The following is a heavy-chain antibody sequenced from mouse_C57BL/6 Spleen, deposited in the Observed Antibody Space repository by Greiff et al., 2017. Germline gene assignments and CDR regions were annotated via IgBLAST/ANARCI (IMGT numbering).Heavy chain of an antibody. J-gene: IGHJ4*01. CDR2: ISDGGSYT. Sequence: EVKLVESGGGLVKPGGSLKLSCAASGFTFSSYAMSWVRQTPEKRLEWVATISDGGSYTDYPDNVKGQFTISRDKATNNLYLQMGDLKSEDTAMYYCAREGVYDDEGYYYAMDYWGQGTSVTGSS. D-gene: IGHD2-4*01. CDR1: GFTFSSYA. CDR3: AREGVYDDEGYYYAMDY. V-gene: IGHV5-4*01.